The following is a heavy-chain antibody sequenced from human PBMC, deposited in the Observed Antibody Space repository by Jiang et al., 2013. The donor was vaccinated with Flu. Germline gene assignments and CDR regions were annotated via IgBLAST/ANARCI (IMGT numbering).Heavy chain of an antibody. V-gene: IGHV3-11*01. CDR3: ASLIYGSGSYSGIDAFDI. CDR2: ISSSGSTI. J-gene: IGHJ3*02. Sequence: VQLVESGGGLVKPGGSLRLSCAASGFTFSDYYMSWIRQAPGKGLEWVSYISSSGSTIYCADSVKGRFTISRDNAKNSLYLQMNSLRAEDTAVYYCASLIYGSGSYSGIDAFDIWGQGTMVTVSS. D-gene: IGHD3-10*01. CDR1: GFTFSDYY.